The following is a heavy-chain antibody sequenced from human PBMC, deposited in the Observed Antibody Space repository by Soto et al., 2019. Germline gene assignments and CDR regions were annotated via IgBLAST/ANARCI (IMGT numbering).Heavy chain of an antibody. J-gene: IGHJ4*02. Sequence: GASVKVSCKASGYMFSSYPFSWVRQAPGQGLEWLGWISAYTGNTNYAQKVQGRVTMTTDTSSSTAYMELRSLRSDDTAVYYCTRDRESGTYYFDYWGQGTLVTVSS. D-gene: IGHD1-1*01. CDR3: TRDRESGTYYFDY. CDR1: GYMFSSYP. V-gene: IGHV1-18*04. CDR2: ISAYTGNT.